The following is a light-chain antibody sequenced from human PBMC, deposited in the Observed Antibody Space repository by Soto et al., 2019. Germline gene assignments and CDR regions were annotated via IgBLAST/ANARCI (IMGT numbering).Light chain of an antibody. J-gene: IGKJ4*01. Sequence: EIVLTQSPATLSLSPWERATLSCGASETLGRNYLAWYQQKPGQAPRLLIHRIYIRAAGIPDRFSGSASGTDFTLTISRLEPEDFASYYCQQLNSYPLTFGGGTKVDIK. CDR1: ETLGRNY. CDR2: RIY. CDR3: QQLNSYPLT. V-gene: IGKV3-20*01.